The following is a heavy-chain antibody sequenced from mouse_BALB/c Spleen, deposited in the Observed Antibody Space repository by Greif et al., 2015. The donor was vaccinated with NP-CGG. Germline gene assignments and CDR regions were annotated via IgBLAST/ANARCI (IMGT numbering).Heavy chain of an antibody. V-gene: IGHV2-9*02. J-gene: IGHJ4*01. CDR2: IWAGGST. CDR1: GFSLTSYG. CDR3: ARDPLYDYDKVMDY. D-gene: IGHD2-4*01. Sequence: VMLVESGPGLVAPSQSLSITCTVSGFSLTSYGVHWVRQPPGKGLEWLGVIWAGGSTNYNSALMSRLSISKDNSKSQVFLKMNSLQTDDTAMYYCARDPLYDYDKVMDYWGQGTSVTVSS.